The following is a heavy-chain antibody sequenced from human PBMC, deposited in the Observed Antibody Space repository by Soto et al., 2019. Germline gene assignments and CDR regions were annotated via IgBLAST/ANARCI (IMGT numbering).Heavy chain of an antibody. CDR1: GGSVSSGSYY. CDR3: ARRYCSGGSCERQFDY. Sequence: SETLSLTCTVSGGSVSSGSYYWSWIRQPPGKGLEWIGYIYYSGSTNYNPSLKSRVTISVDTSKNQFSLKLSSVTAADTAVYYCARRYCSGGSCERQFDYWGQGTLVTVSS. J-gene: IGHJ4*02. CDR2: IYYSGST. V-gene: IGHV4-61*01. D-gene: IGHD2-15*01.